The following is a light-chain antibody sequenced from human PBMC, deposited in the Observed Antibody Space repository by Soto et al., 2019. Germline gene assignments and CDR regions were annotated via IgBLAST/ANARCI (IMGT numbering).Light chain of an antibody. V-gene: IGLV4-69*01. CDR2: VNSDGSH. CDR1: SGHSNYA. Sequence: QLVLTQSPSASASLGASVKLTCTLSSGHSNYAIAWHQQQPEKGPRYLMKVNSDGSHRKGDGIPDRFSGSSSGAQRYLTISSIQSDDEADYYCQTWGTGIRVFGTGTKLTVL. CDR3: QTWGTGIRV. J-gene: IGLJ1*01.